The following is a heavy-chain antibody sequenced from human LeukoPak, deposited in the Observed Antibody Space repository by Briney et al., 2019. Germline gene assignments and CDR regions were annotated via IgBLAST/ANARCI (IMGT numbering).Heavy chain of an antibody. CDR2: ISSSSSYI. CDR3: AAAYSSSYSGDY. V-gene: IGHV3-21*01. J-gene: IGHJ4*02. Sequence: GGSLRLSCAASGFTFSSYSMNWVRQAPGKGLEWVSSISSSSSYIYYADSVKGRFTISRDNSKNTLYLQMNSLRAEDTAVYYCAAAYSSSYSGDYWGQGTLVTVSS. CDR1: GFTFSSYS. D-gene: IGHD6-6*01.